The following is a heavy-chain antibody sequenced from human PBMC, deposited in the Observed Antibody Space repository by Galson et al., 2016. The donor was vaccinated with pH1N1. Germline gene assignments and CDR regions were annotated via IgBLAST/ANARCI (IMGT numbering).Heavy chain of an antibody. CDR2: ITWNSHVI. D-gene: IGHD4-17*01. CDR3: AKDHCSHGDTNCFYFDL. J-gene: IGHJ2*01. V-gene: IGHV3-9*01. CDR1: GFTFDAFA. Sequence: SLRLSCAASGFTFDAFAMHWVRQVPGEGLEWVSVITWNSHVIDSADSVKGRFTISRDNARNSLYLQMNNLRPEDSAFYFCAKDHCSHGDTNCFYFDLWGRGTLVTVSS.